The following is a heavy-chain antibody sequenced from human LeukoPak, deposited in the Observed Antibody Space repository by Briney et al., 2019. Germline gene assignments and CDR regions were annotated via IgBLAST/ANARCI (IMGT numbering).Heavy chain of an antibody. CDR3: ATEGKIVRGVYTDY. D-gene: IGHD3-10*02. CDR2: FDPEDGDT. CDR1: GYTLTELS. V-gene: IGHV1-24*01. Sequence: ASVKVSCKFSGYTLTELSMHWVRQAPGKGLEWMGRFDPEDGDTIYAQKFQGRVTMTADTSRDTVYMELSSLRSEDTAVYYCATEGKIVRGVYTDYWGQGTLVTVSS. J-gene: IGHJ4*02.